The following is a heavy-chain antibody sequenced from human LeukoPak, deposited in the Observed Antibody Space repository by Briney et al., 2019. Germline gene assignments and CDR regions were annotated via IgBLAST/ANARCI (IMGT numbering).Heavy chain of an antibody. Sequence: ESGPTLVKPTQTLTLTCSLSGVSLSTSGVGVGWIRQPPGKALEWLALIYWDDDSRYSPSLKSRLTIAKDTSKNQVVLTLTNIDSVDTATYYCAHSQVFSYGSFHDAYDIWGLGMLVTVSS. CDR2: IYWDDDS. CDR1: GVSLSTSGVG. D-gene: IGHD5-18*01. V-gene: IGHV2-5*02. J-gene: IGHJ3*02. CDR3: AHSQVFSYGSFHDAYDI.